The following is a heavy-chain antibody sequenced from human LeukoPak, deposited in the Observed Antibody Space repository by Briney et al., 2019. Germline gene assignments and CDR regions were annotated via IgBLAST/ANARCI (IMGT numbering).Heavy chain of an antibody. CDR1: GFTFSSYG. CDR2: ISYDGSNK. D-gene: IGHD6-13*01. Sequence: GGSLRLSCAASGFTFSSYGMYWVRQAPGKGLEWVAVISYDGSNKYYADSVMGRFTISRDNSKNTLYLQMNSLRAVDTAVYYCAKDEAAAGTNYFDYWGQGTLVTVSS. V-gene: IGHV3-30*18. CDR3: AKDEAAAGTNYFDY. J-gene: IGHJ4*02.